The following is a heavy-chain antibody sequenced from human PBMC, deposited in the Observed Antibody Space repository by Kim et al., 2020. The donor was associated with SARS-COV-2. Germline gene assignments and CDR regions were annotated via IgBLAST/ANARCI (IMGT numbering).Heavy chain of an antibody. V-gene: IGHV7-4-1*02. CDR1: GYTFTSYA. D-gene: IGHD3-3*01. J-gene: IGHJ2*01. CDR3: ARCPKYYDFWSGQRYWYFDL. Sequence: ASVKVSCKAFGYTFTSYAMNWVRQAPGQGLEWMGWINTNTGNPTYAQGFTGRFVFSLDTSVSTAYLQISSLKAEDTAVYYCARCPKYYDFWSGQRYWYFDLWGRGTLVTVSS. CDR2: INTNTGNP.